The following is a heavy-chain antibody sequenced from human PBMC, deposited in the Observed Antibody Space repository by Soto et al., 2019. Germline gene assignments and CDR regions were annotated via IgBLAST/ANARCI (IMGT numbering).Heavy chain of an antibody. J-gene: IGHJ4*02. D-gene: IGHD3-3*01. CDR3: ARDFAYFDS. CDR2: VYHTGRT. Sequence: PSETLSLTYIISGGSFKSGSYAWSWIRQPPGKGLEWIGYVYHTGRTSYIPSLKSRVSISMDTSKNQFSLNLDSVTAADTAVYFCARDFAYFDSWGQGTLVTVSS. V-gene: IGHV4-61*01. CDR1: GGSFKSGSYA.